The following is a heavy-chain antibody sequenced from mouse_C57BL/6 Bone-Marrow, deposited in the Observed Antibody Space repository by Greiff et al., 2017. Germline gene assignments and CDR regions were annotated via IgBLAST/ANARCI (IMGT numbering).Heavy chain of an antibody. CDR2: IDPSDSET. CDR1: GYTFTSYW. CDR3: ASYGYDEGAWFAY. D-gene: IGHD2-2*01. J-gene: IGHJ3*01. V-gene: IGHV1-52*01. Sequence: VKLQQPGAELVRPGSSVKLSCKASGYTFTSYWMHWVKQRPIQGLEWIGNIDPSDSETHYNQKFKDKATLTVDKSSRTAYMQLSSLTSEASAVYYCASYGYDEGAWFAYWGQGTLVTVSA.